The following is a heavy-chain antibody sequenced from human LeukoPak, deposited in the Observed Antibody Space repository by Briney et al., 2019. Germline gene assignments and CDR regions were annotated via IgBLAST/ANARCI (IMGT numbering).Heavy chain of an antibody. J-gene: IGHJ4*02. Sequence: GRSLRLSCAASGFTFSICAMHWVRQAPGKGLEWVAVISYDGSNKYYADSVKGRFTISRDNSKNTLYLQMNSLRAEDTAVYYCARDLEFAVAGIAEIDYWGQGTLVTVSS. V-gene: IGHV3-30*01. D-gene: IGHD6-19*01. CDR3: ARDLEFAVAGIAEIDY. CDR1: GFTFSICA. CDR2: ISYDGSNK.